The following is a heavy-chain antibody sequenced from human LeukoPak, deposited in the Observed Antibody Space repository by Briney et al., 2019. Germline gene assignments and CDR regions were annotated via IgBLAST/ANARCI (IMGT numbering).Heavy chain of an antibody. J-gene: IGHJ4*02. CDR3: AIGIAAAGRFDY. V-gene: IGHV3-30*04. CDR1: GFIFSSYA. Sequence: GRSLRLSCAASGFIFSSYAMHWVRQAPGKGLEWVAVISYDGSNKYYADSVKGRFTISRDNSKNTLYLQMNSLRAEDTAVYYCAIGIAAAGRFDYWGQGTPVTVSS. CDR2: ISYDGSNK. D-gene: IGHD6-13*01.